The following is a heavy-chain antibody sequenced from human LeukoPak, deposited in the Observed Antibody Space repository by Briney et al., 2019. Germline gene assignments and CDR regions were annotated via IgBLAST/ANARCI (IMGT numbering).Heavy chain of an antibody. CDR2: ITGSGVST. CDR3: PKDGGASSGYRSDN. V-gene: IGHV3-23*01. J-gene: IGHJ4*02. Sequence: GGSLRLSCAASGFTFSSYAMSWVRQAPGKGLEWVSTITGSGVSTYYADPVKGRFTISRDNSKNTLYLEMNSLRAEDTAVYYCPKDGGASSGYRSDNGGQGPLVTVSS. CDR1: GFTFSSYA. D-gene: IGHD3-22*01.